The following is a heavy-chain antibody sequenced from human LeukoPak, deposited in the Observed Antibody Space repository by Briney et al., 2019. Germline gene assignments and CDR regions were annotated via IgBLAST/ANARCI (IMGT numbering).Heavy chain of an antibody. CDR3: ARAGSIVGATRPFDY. V-gene: IGHV4-59*01. D-gene: IGHD1-26*01. J-gene: IGHJ4*02. CDR1: GGSISSYY. CDR2: IYYSGST. Sequence: SETLSLTCTVSGGSISSYYWSWIRQPPGKGLEWIGYIYYSGSTNYNPSLKSRVTISVDTSKNQFSLKLSSVTAADTAVYYCARAGSIVGATRPFDYWGQGTLVTVSS.